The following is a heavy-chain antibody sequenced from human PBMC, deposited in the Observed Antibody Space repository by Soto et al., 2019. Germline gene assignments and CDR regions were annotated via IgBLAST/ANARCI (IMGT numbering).Heavy chain of an antibody. Sequence: EVQLVESGGGLIQPGGSLRLSCAVSGFTVSNNYMSWVRQAPGKGLEGVSVIYSGGYTAYGDSVKGRFTISRDNSKNTLFLQMKGLGAAAPAGYYWAPRPGGGGYWGQGTLVTVSS. CDR2: IYSGGYT. J-gene: IGHJ4*02. CDR3: APRPGGGGY. V-gene: IGHV3-53*01. CDR1: GFTVSNNY. D-gene: IGHD3-10*01.